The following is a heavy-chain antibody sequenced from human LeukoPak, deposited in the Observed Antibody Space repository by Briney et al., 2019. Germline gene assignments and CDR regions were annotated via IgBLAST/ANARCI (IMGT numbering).Heavy chain of an antibody. Sequence: PGGSLRLSCAASGFTFSNYAMSWVRQAPGKGPEWVSAINDSGGSTYYADSVKGRFTISRDNSKNTLYLQMNSLRAEDTAVYYCAKPAISSRGWYYDYWGQGTLVTVSS. J-gene: IGHJ4*02. CDR2: INDSGGST. D-gene: IGHD6-19*01. V-gene: IGHV3-23*01. CDR3: AKPAISSRGWYYDY. CDR1: GFTFSNYA.